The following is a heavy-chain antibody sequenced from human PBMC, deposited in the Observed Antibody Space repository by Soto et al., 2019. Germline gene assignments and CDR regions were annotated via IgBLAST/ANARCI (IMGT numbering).Heavy chain of an antibody. CDR2: IYYSGST. CDR1: GGSISSSNW. CDR3: ARSSDSSGYYYRLGY. J-gene: IGHJ4*02. D-gene: IGHD3-22*01. Sequence: PSETLSLTCAVSGGSISSSNWWSWVRQPPGKGLEWIGYIYYSGSTYYNPSLKSRVTILVDTSKNQFSLNLSSVTAADTAVYYCARSSDSSGYYYRLGYWGQGTLVTVSS. V-gene: IGHV4-4*02.